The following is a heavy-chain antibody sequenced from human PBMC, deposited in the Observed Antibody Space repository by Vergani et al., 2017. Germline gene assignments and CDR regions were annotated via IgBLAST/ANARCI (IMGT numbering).Heavy chain of an antibody. Sequence: QVQLVESGGGEVQPGRSLRLSCSAAGFPFSDYGVHSVRQAPGKGLEWVSVISYDGNKKNYADSVKGRFTISRDNSKNTLYLEMNALRAEDTAVYYCARDFLTRVTTLGYYDMGVWGKGTTVTVSS. CDR3: ARDFLTRVTTLGYYDMGV. D-gene: IGHD1-1*01. CDR1: GFPFSDYG. V-gene: IGHV3-30*03. CDR2: ISYDGNKK. J-gene: IGHJ6*03.